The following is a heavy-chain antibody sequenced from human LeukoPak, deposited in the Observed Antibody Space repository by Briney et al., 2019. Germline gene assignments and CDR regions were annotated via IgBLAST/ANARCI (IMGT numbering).Heavy chain of an antibody. V-gene: IGHV3-66*01. CDR3: ARVGDCGRASCYAIDY. CDR2: IYSGGST. Sequence: GGSLRLSCAASGFTVSSNYMSWVRHAPGKGLEAVSIIYSGGSTYYTDSVRGRFIISRDISKNTLYLQMNSLRAEDTAVYYCARVGDCGRASCYAIDYWGQGTLVTVPS. D-gene: IGHD2-2*01. CDR1: GFTVSSNY. J-gene: IGHJ4*02.